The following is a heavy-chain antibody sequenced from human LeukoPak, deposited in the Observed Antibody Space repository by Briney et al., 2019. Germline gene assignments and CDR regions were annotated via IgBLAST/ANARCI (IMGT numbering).Heavy chain of an antibody. Sequence: PGGSLRLSCASSGFTFRRYDMNWVRQAPGKGLEWVSFISSSMISIHYADSVQGRFTISRDNAKNSLYLQMNSLRAEDTAVYYCARGSTYYDSSGQVPFDYWGQGTLVTVSS. CDR3: ARGSTYYDSSGQVPFDY. CDR1: GFTFRRYD. V-gene: IGHV3-21*01. CDR2: ISSSMISI. D-gene: IGHD3-22*01. J-gene: IGHJ4*02.